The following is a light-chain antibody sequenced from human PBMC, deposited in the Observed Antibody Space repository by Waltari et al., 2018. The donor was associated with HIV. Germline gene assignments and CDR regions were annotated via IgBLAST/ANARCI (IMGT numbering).Light chain of an antibody. J-gene: IGLJ2*01. CDR1: KLGEKS. Sequence: SYEVTQPPSVFVSPGQTATITCSGDKLGEKSVSWYQQKPGQSPLLVIYQDAKRPSGIPERFSGSNSGNTATLTVNGSQAMDEAAYYCQAWDTNTVIFGGGTKLTVL. V-gene: IGLV3-1*01. CDR3: QAWDTNTVI. CDR2: QDA.